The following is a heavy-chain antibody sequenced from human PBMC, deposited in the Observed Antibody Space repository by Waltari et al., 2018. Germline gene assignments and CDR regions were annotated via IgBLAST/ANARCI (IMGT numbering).Heavy chain of an antibody. D-gene: IGHD4-17*01. CDR3: ARIGSTTVTTPVDY. V-gene: IGHV3-48*03. CDR2: ISSSGSTI. Sequence: EVQLVESGGGLVQPGGSLRLSCAASGFTFSSYAMTWVRLAPGKGLEWVSYISSSGSTIYYADSVKGRFTISRDNAKNSLYLQMNSLRAEDTAVYYCARIGSTTVTTPVDYWGQGTLVTVSS. CDR1: GFTFSSYA. J-gene: IGHJ4*02.